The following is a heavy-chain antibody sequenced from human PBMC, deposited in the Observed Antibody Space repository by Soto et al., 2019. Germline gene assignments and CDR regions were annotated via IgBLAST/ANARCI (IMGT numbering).Heavy chain of an antibody. CDR3: ARGPAAAGTLRSWFDP. CDR1: GGTLSSYT. D-gene: IGHD6-13*01. CDR2: IIPILGIA. V-gene: IGHV1-69*02. Sequence: SVKGSCKASGGTLSSYTISWVRQAPGQGLEWMGRIIPILGIANYAQKFQGRVTITADKSTSTAYMELSSLRSEDTAVYYCARGPAAAGTLRSWFDPWGQGTLVTVSS. J-gene: IGHJ5*02.